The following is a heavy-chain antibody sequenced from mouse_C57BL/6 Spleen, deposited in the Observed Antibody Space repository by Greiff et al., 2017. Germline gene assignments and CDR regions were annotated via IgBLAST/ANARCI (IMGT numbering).Heavy chain of an antibody. CDR3: ARGGRSYDWDFDV. V-gene: IGHV1-69*01. CDR1: GYTFTSYW. Sequence: QVQLKQPGAELVMPGASVKLSCKASGYTFTSYWMHWVKQRPGQGLEWIGEIDPSDSYTNYNQKFKGKSTLTVDKSSSTAYMQLSSLTSEDSAVYYCARGGRSYDWDFDVWGTGTTVTVSS. CDR2: IDPSDSYT. J-gene: IGHJ1*03. D-gene: IGHD1-1*01.